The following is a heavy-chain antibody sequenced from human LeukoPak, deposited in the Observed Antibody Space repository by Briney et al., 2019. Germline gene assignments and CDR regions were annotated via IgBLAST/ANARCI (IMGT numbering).Heavy chain of an antibody. D-gene: IGHD1-26*01. V-gene: IGHV3-30*18. CDR1: GFPFSTFG. Sequence: PGRSLRLSCAASGFPFSTFGMHWVRQAPGNGLKWVAAIAYDGSVKYYPDSLKGRLTISRDNSKNTLYLQMNSLRTEDTAVYSCAKDRTVVGATSFDYWGLGTLVTVSS. CDR3: AKDRTVVGATSFDY. J-gene: IGHJ4*02. CDR2: IAYDGSVK.